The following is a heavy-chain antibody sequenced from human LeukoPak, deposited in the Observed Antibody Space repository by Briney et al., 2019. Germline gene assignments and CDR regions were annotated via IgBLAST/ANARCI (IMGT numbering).Heavy chain of an antibody. J-gene: IGHJ4*02. V-gene: IGHV4-59*01. D-gene: IGHD2-15*01. CDR2: IYYSGTT. CDR3: ARVVASTSIDS. Sequence: SETLSLTCTVSGGSISTYYWNWIRQPPGKGLEWIGYIYYSGTTNYNPSLKSRVSMSVDTSKNQFSLKLSSVTAADTAIYYCARVVASTSIDSWGQGTLVTVSS. CDR1: GGSISTYY.